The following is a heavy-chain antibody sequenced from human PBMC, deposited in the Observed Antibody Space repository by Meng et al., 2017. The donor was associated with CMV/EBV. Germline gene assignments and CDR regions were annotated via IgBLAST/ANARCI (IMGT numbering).Heavy chain of an antibody. CDR2: IIPVFDTA. D-gene: IGHD1-26*01. CDR3: PRGSDSRYSDY. V-gene: IGHV1-69*12. J-gene: IGHJ4*02. Sequence: HVQLVLAASGVKEPGSSVKVSCKTSGATYVTLAIGWGRQAPGEGLEWMGGIIPVFDTANSAETYQDRVTLTADDSTTTASMELSSLRADATALYFCPRGSDSRYSDYWGQGTLVTVSS. CDR1: GATYVTLA.